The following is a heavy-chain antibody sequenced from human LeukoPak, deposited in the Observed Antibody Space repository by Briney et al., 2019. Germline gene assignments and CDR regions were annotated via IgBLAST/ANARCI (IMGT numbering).Heavy chain of an antibody. CDR3: AREDSGSYYNFYYFYMDV. V-gene: IGHV4-34*01. CDR2: INHSGST. J-gene: IGHJ6*03. CDR1: GGSFSGYY. Sequence: SETLSLTCAVYGGSFSGYYWSWIRQPPGKGLEWIGEINHSGSTNYNPSLKSRVTISVDTSKNQFSLKLSSVTAADTAVYYCAREDSGSYYNFYYFYMDVWGKGTTVTISS. D-gene: IGHD3-10*01.